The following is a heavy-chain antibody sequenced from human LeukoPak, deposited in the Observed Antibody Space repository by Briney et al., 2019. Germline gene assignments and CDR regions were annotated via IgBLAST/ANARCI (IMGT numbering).Heavy chain of an antibody. V-gene: IGHV3-43D*03. CDR1: GFTFSSYA. D-gene: IGHD4-17*01. J-gene: IGHJ4*02. CDR2: ISGTGGST. CDR3: AKGIETTVTTGFDY. Sequence: GGSLRLSCAASGFTFSSYAMSWVRQAPGKGLEWVSVISGTGGSTYYADSVKGRFTISRDNSKDSLYLQMNSLRAEDTALYYCAKGIETTVTTGFDYWGQGTLVTVSS.